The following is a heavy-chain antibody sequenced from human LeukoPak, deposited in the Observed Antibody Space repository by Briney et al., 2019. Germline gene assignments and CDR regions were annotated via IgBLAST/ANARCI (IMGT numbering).Heavy chain of an antibody. D-gene: IGHD3-3*01. CDR2: IYYSGST. Sequence: SETLSLTCTVSGGSVSSGSYYWSWIRQPPGKGLEWIGYIYYSGSTNYNPSLKSRVTISVDTSKNQFSLKLSSVTAADTAVYYCAREKRGFWSGYYIHYGMDVWGQGTTVTVSS. CDR3: AREKRGFWSGYYIHYGMDV. V-gene: IGHV4-61*01. CDR1: GGSVSSGSYY. J-gene: IGHJ6*02.